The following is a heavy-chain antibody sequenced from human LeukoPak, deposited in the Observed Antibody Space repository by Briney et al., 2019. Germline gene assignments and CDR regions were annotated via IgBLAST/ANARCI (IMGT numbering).Heavy chain of an antibody. D-gene: IGHD3-10*01. V-gene: IGHV3-9*01. CDR1: GFTFDDYA. CDR2: ISWNSGSI. J-gene: IGHJ4*02. CDR3: AKGPDYGSGSYYFGY. Sequence: GRSLRLSCAASGFTFDDYAMHWARQAPGKGLEWVSGISWNSGSIGYADSVKGRFTISRDNAKNSLYLQMNSLRAEDTALYYCAKGPDYGSGSYYFGYWGQGTLVTVSS.